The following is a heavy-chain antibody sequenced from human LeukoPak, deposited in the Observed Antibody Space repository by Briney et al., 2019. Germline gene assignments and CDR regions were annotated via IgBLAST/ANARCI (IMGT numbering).Heavy chain of an antibody. Sequence: GGSLRLSCAASGFTFSDYYMSWIRQAPGKGLEWVSYISSSSSYTNYADSVKGRFTISRDNAKNTLYLQMNSLRAEDTAVYYCARDSGYSSGWLDYWGQGTLVTVSS. J-gene: IGHJ4*02. CDR3: ARDSGYSSGWLDY. D-gene: IGHD6-19*01. V-gene: IGHV3-11*05. CDR1: GFTFSDYY. CDR2: ISSSSSYT.